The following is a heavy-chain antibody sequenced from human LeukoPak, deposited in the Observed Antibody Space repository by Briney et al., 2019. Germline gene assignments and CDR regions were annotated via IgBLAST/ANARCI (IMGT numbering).Heavy chain of an antibody. J-gene: IGHJ6*02. CDR2: ISAYNGNT. V-gene: IGHV1-18*01. Sequence: ASVKVSCKASGYAFTSYSISWVRQAPGQGLEWMGWISAYNGNTNYAQKLQGRVTMTTDTSTSTAYMELRSLRSDDTAVYYCARGDFWSGYYLGYYYGMDVWGQGTTVTVSS. D-gene: IGHD3-3*01. CDR3: ARGDFWSGYYLGYYYGMDV. CDR1: GYAFTSYS.